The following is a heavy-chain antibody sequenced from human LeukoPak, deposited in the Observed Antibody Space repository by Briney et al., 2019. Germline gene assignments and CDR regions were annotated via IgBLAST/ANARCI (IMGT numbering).Heavy chain of an antibody. V-gene: IGHV3-74*01. CDR2: IKSDGSRT. CDR3: GRGLTPVDY. Sequence: SGGSVRLSCAASGFTFSSYWMHWVRQAPGKGLVWVSHIKSDGSRTNYADSVKGRFTISRDNAKNTVYLQMNCLRVEDTAVYYRGRGLTPVDYWGQGTLVTVSS. J-gene: IGHJ4*02. CDR1: GFTFSSYW.